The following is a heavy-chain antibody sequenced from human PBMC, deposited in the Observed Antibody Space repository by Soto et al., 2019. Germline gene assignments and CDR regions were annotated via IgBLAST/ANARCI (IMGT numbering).Heavy chain of an antibody. Sequence: QVRLQESGPGLVKPSQTLTLTCTVSGGSISSGGYYWSWIRQHSEKGLEWIGYIYYSGSTYYNPSLKSRVTISVDTSKNQFSLKLSSVTAADTAVYYCVGYYDILTGPIMVDWGQGTRVTVSS. CDR1: GGSISSGGYY. CDR3: VGYYDILTGPIMVD. D-gene: IGHD3-9*01. J-gene: IGHJ4*02. V-gene: IGHV4-31*04. CDR2: IYYSGST.